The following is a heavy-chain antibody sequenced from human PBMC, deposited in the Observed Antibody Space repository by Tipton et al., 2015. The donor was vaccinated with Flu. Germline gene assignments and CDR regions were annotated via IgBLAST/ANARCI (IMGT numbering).Heavy chain of an antibody. J-gene: IGHJ3*02. Sequence: LRLSCTVSGGSISNYYWSWIRQPAGKGLEWIGRIYTSGSTNYNPSLNSRVTMSVDTSNDQFSLKLSSVTAADTAMYFCARESASSNRAFDIWGQGTMVPVSS. D-gene: IGHD6-13*01. CDR3: ARESASSNRAFDI. CDR1: GGSISNYY. CDR2: IYTSGST. V-gene: IGHV4-4*07.